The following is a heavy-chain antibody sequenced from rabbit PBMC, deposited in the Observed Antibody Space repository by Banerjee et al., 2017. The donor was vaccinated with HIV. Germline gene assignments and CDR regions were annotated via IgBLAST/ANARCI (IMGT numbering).Heavy chain of an antibody. CDR1: GFSFSSGLP. Sequence: QQLVESGGGLVKPGASLTLTCKASGFSFSSGLPMCWVRQAPGKGLEWIASVDTGDGTTYYASWVNGRFTVSLDNAQNTVFLQMTSLTPAHTATYFCARAYNSGWGGYFNLWGPGTLVTVS. CDR3: ARAYNSGWGGYFNL. J-gene: IGHJ4*01. CDR2: VDTGDGTT. D-gene: IGHD4-1*01. V-gene: IGHV1S43*01.